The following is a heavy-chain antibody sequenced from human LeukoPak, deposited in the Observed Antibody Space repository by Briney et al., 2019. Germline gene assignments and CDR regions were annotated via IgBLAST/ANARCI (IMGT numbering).Heavy chain of an antibody. V-gene: IGHV3-48*02. J-gene: IGHJ4*02. CDR2: ISSSSSTI. Sequence: PGGSLRLSCAASGFTFISYTMNWVRQAPGKGLEWVSSISSSSSTIYYADSVKGRFSISRDNAKNSLYLQMNSLRDEDTAVYYCAGESAAGGAGLGYFDYWGQGTLVTVSS. CDR1: GFTFISYT. D-gene: IGHD6-13*01. CDR3: AGESAAGGAGLGYFDY.